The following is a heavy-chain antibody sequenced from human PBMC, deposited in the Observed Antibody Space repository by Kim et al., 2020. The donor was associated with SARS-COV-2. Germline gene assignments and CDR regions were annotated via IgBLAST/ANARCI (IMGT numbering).Heavy chain of an antibody. CDR3: TRQEYNFGRASDY. V-gene: IGHV3-53*01. D-gene: IGHD1-1*01. CDR1: GFTVSTNY. CDR2: FFSGGTT. J-gene: IGHJ4*02. Sequence: GGSLRLSCAPSGFTVSTNYMGWVRQAPGKGLEWVSVFFSGGTTFYADSVKGRFTISRDNAKNALYLQMSSLRAEDTAVYYCTRQEYNFGRASDYWGQGTLVTVSS.